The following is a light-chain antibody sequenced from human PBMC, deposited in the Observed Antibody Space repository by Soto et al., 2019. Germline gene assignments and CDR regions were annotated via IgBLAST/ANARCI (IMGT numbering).Light chain of an antibody. CDR2: EVT. Sequence: QSALTQPASVSGSPGQSITISCTGTSSDVGAYNYVSWYQQHSGKAPKLIIHEVTNRPSGVSNRFSASKSGNTASLTIFGLQAEDEADYYCSSYTSSSSWVFGGGTKLTVL. CDR1: SSDVGAYNY. CDR3: SSYTSSSSWV. V-gene: IGLV2-14*01. J-gene: IGLJ3*02.